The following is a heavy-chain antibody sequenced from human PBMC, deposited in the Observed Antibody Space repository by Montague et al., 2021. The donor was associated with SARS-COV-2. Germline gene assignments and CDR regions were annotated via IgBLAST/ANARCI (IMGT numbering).Heavy chain of an antibody. CDR2: IFYNGYT. CDR1: GGTVRDYY. D-gene: IGHD1-1*01. CDR3: ASHSVSEDGTFFRSYFDP. V-gene: IGHV4-59*08. Sequence: SETLSLTCTVSGGTVRDYYWNWIRQTPGQGLEWIGYIFYNGYTKSNSSLESRVTLSVDTPGTQFFLSLRSVTASATATYFCASHSVSEDGTFFRSYFDPWGQGAQVIVSS. J-gene: IGHJ5*02.